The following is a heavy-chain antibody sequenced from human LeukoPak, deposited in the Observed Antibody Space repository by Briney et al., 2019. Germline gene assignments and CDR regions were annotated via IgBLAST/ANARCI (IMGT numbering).Heavy chain of an antibody. D-gene: IGHD4-23*01. V-gene: IGHV4-39*01. CDR3: ARTVGTHRFDY. CDR2: IYYNGNT. CDR1: GGSISSSDYY. J-gene: IGHJ4*02. Sequence: SETLSLTCTVSGGSISSSDYYWGWVRQPPGERLEWIGTIYYNGNTYYNPSLQSRVIISVDTSKNQFSLKLTSVTAPDTAVYYCARTVGTHRFDYWGQGILVTVSS.